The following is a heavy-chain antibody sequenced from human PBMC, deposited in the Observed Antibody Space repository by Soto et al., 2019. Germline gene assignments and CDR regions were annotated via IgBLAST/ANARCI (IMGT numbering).Heavy chain of an antibody. CDR2: IDSDGSDT. J-gene: IGHJ4*02. V-gene: IGHV3-74*01. Sequence: GGSLRLSCAASGFSFNDYWMHWVRQAPGEGLVWVSRIDSDGSDTNYADSVKGRFTVSRDNAKNTVYLQMNSLRAEDTALYYCVRELPTVLELFENWGQGTLVTLSS. D-gene: IGHD1-7*01. CDR3: VRELPTVLELFEN. CDR1: GFSFNDYW.